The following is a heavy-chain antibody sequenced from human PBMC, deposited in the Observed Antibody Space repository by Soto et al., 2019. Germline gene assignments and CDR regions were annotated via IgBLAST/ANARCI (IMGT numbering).Heavy chain of an antibody. J-gene: IGHJ6*02. D-gene: IGHD2-8*01. CDR1: GGSVSSVSYY. CDR3: AREGCTNGVCYYYYGMDV. V-gene: IGHV4-61*01. Sequence: QLQLQESAPGLVKPSETLSLTCTVSGGSVSSVSYYWSWIRRPPGRGLEWIGYIYYSGSTNYNPSLKSRVTISVDTSKNQFSLKLSSVTAADTAVYYCAREGCTNGVCYYYYGMDVWGQGTTVTVSS. CDR2: IYYSGST.